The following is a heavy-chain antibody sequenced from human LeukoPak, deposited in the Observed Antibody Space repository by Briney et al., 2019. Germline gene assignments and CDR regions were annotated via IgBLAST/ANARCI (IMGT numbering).Heavy chain of an antibody. CDR2: ISYDGSNK. Sequence: GGSLRLSCAASVFTFSTYNMNWVRQAPGKGLEWVAVISYDGSNKYYADSVKGRFTISRDNSKNTLYLQMNSLRAEDTAVYYCAKDIAAAGTNWFDPWGQGTLVTVSS. V-gene: IGHV3-30*18. J-gene: IGHJ5*02. D-gene: IGHD6-13*01. CDR1: VFTFSTYN. CDR3: AKDIAAAGTNWFDP.